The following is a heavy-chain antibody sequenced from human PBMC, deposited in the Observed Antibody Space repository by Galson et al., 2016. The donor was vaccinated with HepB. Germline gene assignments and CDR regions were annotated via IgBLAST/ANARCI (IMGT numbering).Heavy chain of an antibody. Sequence: SVKVSCKGSRGIFESFAIHWVRQAPGQGLEWMGRINPSYGITDYAQKFQDRLTMTRETSTRVAYMELNNLKSEDTAVEYCARVGRFQPLGSPHDYYGMDVWGQGTTVTVSS. CDR3: ARVGRFQPLGSPHDYYGMDV. J-gene: IGHJ6*02. D-gene: IGHD3-10*01. CDR2: INPSYGIT. CDR1: RGIFESFA. V-gene: IGHV1-46*02.